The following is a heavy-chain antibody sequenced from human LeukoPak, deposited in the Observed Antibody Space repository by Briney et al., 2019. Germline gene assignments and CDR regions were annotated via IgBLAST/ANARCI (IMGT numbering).Heavy chain of an antibody. J-gene: IGHJ4*02. V-gene: IGHV3-23*01. CDR3: AKDSGYVWGSYEYFDY. CDR1: GFTFSSYA. D-gene: IGHD3-16*01. Sequence: GGSLRLSCAASGFTFSSYAMSWVRQAPGKGLEWVSAISGSGGSTYYADSVKGRFTISRDNSKNTLYLQMNSLRAEDTAVYYCAKDSGYVWGSYEYFDYWGQGTLVTVSP. CDR2: ISGSGGST.